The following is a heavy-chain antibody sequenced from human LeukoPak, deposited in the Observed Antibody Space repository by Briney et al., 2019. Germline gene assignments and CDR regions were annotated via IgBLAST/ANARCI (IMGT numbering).Heavy chain of an antibody. CDR3: ATGTTNFQH. V-gene: IGHV3-21*01. J-gene: IGHJ1*01. Sequence: GGSLRLSCAASGFTFSSYSMNWVRQAPGKGLEWVSSISSSSSCIYYADSVKGRFTISRDNAKNSLYLQMNSLRAEDTAVYYCATGTTNFQHWGQGTLVTVSS. D-gene: IGHD2/OR15-2a*01. CDR2: ISSSSSCI. CDR1: GFTFSSYS.